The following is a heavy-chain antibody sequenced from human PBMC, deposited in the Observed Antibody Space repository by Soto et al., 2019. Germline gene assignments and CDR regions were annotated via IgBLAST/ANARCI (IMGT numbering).Heavy chain of an antibody. V-gene: IGHV4-39*01. CDR2: IYYSGST. CDR3: ASLSLPIVRGVIVPREDY. D-gene: IGHD3-10*01. Sequence: QLQLQESGPGLVKPSETLSLTCTVSGGSISSSSYYWGWIRQPPGKGMEWIGSIYYSGSTYYNPSLKSRVTISVDTSKNQFSLKLSSVTAADTAVYYCASLSLPIVRGVIVPREDYWGQGTLVTVSS. J-gene: IGHJ4*02. CDR1: GGSISSSSYY.